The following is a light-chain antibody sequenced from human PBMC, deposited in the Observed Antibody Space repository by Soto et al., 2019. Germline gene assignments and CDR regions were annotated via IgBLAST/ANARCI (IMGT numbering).Light chain of an antibody. CDR3: QQYDSLPLT. Sequence: DIQMTQSPSSLSASVGDRVTITCQASQDISNHLNWYQQKPGKAPELLMFDASNLEPGVPSRFSGSGSGTDFTLTISSLEPEDIATYYCQQYDSLPLTFGQGTRLEIK. CDR1: QDISNH. CDR2: DAS. V-gene: IGKV1-33*01. J-gene: IGKJ5*01.